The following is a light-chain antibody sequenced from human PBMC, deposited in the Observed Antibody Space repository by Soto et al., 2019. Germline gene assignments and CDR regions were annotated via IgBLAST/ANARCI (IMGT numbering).Light chain of an antibody. Sequence: QSVLTQPPSVSGAPGQRVTISCTGNNSNLGAGYDVHWYQQLPGAAPKLVIFGNRNRPSGVPERFSGSKSGTSATLGITGLQTGDEADYYCGTWDNSLSGYVFGTGTKVTVL. J-gene: IGLJ1*01. CDR1: NSNLGAGYD. CDR3: GTWDNSLSGYV. CDR2: GNR. V-gene: IGLV1-40*01.